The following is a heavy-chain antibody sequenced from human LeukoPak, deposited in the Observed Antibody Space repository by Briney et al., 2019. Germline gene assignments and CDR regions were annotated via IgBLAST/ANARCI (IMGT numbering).Heavy chain of an antibody. CDR2: IYYSGST. V-gene: IGHV4-59*01. CDR1: GGTISSYY. Sequence: SETLSFTASVSGGTISSYYWRWMRQPPGKGLEWIGYIYYSGSTNYNPSLKSRVTISVDTSKNQFSLKLSSVTAADTAVYYCARWDSGDDAFDLWGQGTMVTVSS. CDR3: ARWDSGDDAFDL. J-gene: IGHJ3*01. D-gene: IGHD2-21*02.